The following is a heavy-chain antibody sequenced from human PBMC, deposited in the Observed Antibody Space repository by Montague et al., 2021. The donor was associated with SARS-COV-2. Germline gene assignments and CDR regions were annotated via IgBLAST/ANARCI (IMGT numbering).Heavy chain of an antibody. J-gene: IGHJ4*02. D-gene: IGHD2-2*01. CDR1: GYSISSGYY. Sequence: SETLSLTCTVSGYSISSGYYWGWIRQPPGQGLEWIGSIYHSGSTYYNPSLKSRVTISVDTSKNQFSLKLSSVTAADTAVYNCARSQDCSTTSCHFDYWGQGTLVTVSS. CDR2: IYHSGST. V-gene: IGHV4-38-2*02. CDR3: ARSQDCSTTSCHFDY.